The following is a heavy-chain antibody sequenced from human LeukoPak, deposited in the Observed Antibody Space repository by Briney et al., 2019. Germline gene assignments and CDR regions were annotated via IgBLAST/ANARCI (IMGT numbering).Heavy chain of an antibody. CDR2: MKQDGSEI. J-gene: IGHJ4*02. Sequence: GGSLRLSCAASGFTFSNYWMSWVRQAPGKGLGWVANMKQDGSEIYYVDSVKGRFTISRDNADNSLYLQMNSLRAEDTAVYYCARESTYSYAYALDYWGQGTLVTVSS. CDR1: GFTFSNYW. V-gene: IGHV3-7*01. CDR3: ARESTYSYAYALDY. D-gene: IGHD5-18*01.